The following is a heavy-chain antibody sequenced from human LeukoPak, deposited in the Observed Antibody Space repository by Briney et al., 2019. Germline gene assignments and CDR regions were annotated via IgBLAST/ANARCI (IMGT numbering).Heavy chain of an antibody. CDR3: ARSSEGQYYYDSSGYSYFYYYMDV. D-gene: IGHD3-22*01. CDR2: IYYSGST. Sequence: PSETLSLTCAVYGGSFSGYYWSWIRQPPGMGLEWIGYIYYSGSTSYNPSLKSRVTISVDTSKKQFSLRLSSVTAADTAVYYCARSSEGQYYYDSSGYSYFYYYMDVWGKGTTVTISS. V-gene: IGHV4-59*01. CDR1: GGSFSGYY. J-gene: IGHJ6*03.